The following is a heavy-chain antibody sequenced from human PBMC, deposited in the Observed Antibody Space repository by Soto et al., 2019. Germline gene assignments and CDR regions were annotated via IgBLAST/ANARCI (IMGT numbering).Heavy chain of an antibody. CDR2: ISYDGSNK. D-gene: IGHD2-8*01. J-gene: IGHJ4*02. CDR1: GFTFSSYG. Sequence: PGGSLRLSCAASGFTFSSYGMHWVRQAPGKGLEWVSVISYDGSNKYYADSVKGRFTISRDNSKNTLYLQMNSLRAEDTAVYYCRCMPFTADFGYWGQGTLVTVSS. CDR3: RCMPFTADFGY. V-gene: IGHV3-30*03.